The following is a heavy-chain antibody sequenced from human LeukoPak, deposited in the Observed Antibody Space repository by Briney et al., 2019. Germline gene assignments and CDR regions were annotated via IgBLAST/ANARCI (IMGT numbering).Heavy chain of an antibody. J-gene: IGHJ4*02. D-gene: IGHD6-19*01. Sequence: SVKVSCKASGGTFSSYAISWVRQAPGQGLEWMGGIIPIFGTANYAQKFQGRVTITADKSTSTAYMELSSLRSEDTAVYYCARADDSSGWYWFYFDYWGQGTLVTVSS. CDR3: ARADDSSGWYWFYFDY. CDR2: IIPIFGTA. V-gene: IGHV1-69*06. CDR1: GGTFSSYA.